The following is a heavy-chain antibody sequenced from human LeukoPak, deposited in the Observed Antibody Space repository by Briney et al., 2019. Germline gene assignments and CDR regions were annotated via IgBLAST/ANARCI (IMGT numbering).Heavy chain of an antibody. CDR2: IVVGSGNT. Sequence: ASVKVSCKASGFTFTSSAVQWVRQARGQRLEWIGWIVVGSGNTNYAQKFQERVTITRDMSTSTAYIELSSLRSEDTAVYYCAADPPRFLEWLLPGGDWFDPWGQGTLVTVSS. J-gene: IGHJ5*02. CDR3: AADPPRFLEWLLPGGDWFDP. V-gene: IGHV1-58*01. D-gene: IGHD3-3*01. CDR1: GFTFTSSA.